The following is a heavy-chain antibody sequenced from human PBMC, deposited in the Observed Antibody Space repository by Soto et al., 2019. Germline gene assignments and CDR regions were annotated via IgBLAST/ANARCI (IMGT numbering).Heavy chain of an antibody. D-gene: IGHD6-19*01. CDR3: AGIPIAVSSPSRYLDC. CDR2: IYDSGST. J-gene: IGHJ2*01. CDR1: GGSISSGGYY. V-gene: IGHV4-31*03. Sequence: PSETLSLACTVSGGSISSGGYYWSWFRQHPGKGLEWIGYIYDSGSTYYNPSLSGRVTISVDTSKKQFSLRLSSVTAADTAVYYCAGIPIAVSSPSRYLDCCSRGTLVTFSS.